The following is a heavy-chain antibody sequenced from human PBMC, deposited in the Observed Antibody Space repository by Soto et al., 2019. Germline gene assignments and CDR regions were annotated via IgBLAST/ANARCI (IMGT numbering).Heavy chain of an antibody. J-gene: IGHJ3*02. Sequence: SVKVSCKSSGYTFTSYAMHWVRQAPGQRLEWMGWINAGNGNTKYSQKFQGRVTITRDTSASTAYMELSSLRSEDTAVYYCARFRYCSGGSGYSPLNGAFDIWGQGTMVTVS. D-gene: IGHD2-15*01. V-gene: IGHV1-3*01. CDR2: INAGNGNT. CDR1: GYTFTSYA. CDR3: ARFRYCSGGSGYSPLNGAFDI.